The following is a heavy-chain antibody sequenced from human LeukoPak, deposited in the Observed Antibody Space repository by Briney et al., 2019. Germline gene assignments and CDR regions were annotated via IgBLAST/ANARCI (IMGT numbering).Heavy chain of an antibody. D-gene: IGHD1-26*01. CDR1: GFTFSSYW. V-gene: IGHV3-7*01. CDR2: IKQDGSEK. CDR3: ASISGSYSVGAFDI. J-gene: IGHJ3*02. Sequence: GGSLRLSCAASGFTFSSYWMSWVRQAPGKGLEWVANIKQDGSEKYYVDSVKGRFTISRDNAKNSLYLQMNSLRAEDTAVYYCASISGSYSVGAFDIWGQGTTVTVSS.